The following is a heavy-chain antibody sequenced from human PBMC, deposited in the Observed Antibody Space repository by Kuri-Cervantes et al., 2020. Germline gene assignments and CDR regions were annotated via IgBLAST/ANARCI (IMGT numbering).Heavy chain of an antibody. V-gene: IGHV1-8*02. Sequence: ASVKVSCKASGYTFTSYDINWVRQATGQGLKWMGWMNPNSGNTDYAQKFQGRVTMTRNTSISTAYMELSSLRSEDTAVYYCARSPDGWDAFDIWGQGTMVTVSS. CDR3: ARSPDGWDAFDI. CDR2: MNPNSGNT. D-gene: IGHD2-15*01. CDR1: GYTFTSYD. J-gene: IGHJ3*02.